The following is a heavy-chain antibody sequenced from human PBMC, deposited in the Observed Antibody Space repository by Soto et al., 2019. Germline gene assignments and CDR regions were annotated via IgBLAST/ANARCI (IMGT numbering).Heavy chain of an antibody. V-gene: IGHV3-30-3*01. J-gene: IGHJ4*02. CDR3: ARGGAWTPEGLGY. CDR1: GFTFSSFA. CDR2: ISSDVVNY. Sequence: QVQLVESGGGVVQPGRSLRLSCAASGFTFSSFAMHWVRQAPGKGLEWLAVISSDVVNYYYAESVKGRFNISRDNSKNTLNLQMNSLRKEDTAVYYWARGGAWTPEGLGYWGQGTLVTVSS. D-gene: IGHD2-15*01.